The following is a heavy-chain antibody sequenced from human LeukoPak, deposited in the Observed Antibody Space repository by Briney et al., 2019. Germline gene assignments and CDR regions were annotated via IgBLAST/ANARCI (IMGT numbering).Heavy chain of an antibody. CDR3: ATYWPGPYGDYEGYYYMDV. CDR1: GGTFSSYA. D-gene: IGHD4-17*01. Sequence: ASVKVSCKASGGTFSSYAISWVRQAPGQGLEWMGRIIPIFGTANYAQKFQGRVTITTDESTSTAYMELSSLRSEDSAVYYCATYWPGPYGDYEGYYYMDVWGKGTTVTVSS. CDR2: IIPIFGTA. J-gene: IGHJ6*03. V-gene: IGHV1-69*05.